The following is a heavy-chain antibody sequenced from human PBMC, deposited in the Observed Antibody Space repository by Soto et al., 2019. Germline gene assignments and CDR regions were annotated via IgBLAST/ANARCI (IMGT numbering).Heavy chain of an antibody. CDR2: IRNKANSYTT. D-gene: IGHD7-27*01. CDR3: ARVRLGTQKYFDL. Sequence: EVQLVESGGGLAQPGGSLRLSCAAAGFTFSDHYFDWVRQAPGKGLEWVARIRNKANSYTTAYAASVKGRFTVSRDDSKNSLCLQMNSLKTEDTAVYYCARVRLGTQKYFDLWGRGILVTVSS. J-gene: IGHJ2*01. V-gene: IGHV3-72*01. CDR1: GFTFSDHY.